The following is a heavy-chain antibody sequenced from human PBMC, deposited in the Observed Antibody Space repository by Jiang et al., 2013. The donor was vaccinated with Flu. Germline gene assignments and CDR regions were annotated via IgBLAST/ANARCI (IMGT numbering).Heavy chain of an antibody. V-gene: IGHV6-1*01. CDR1: GDSVSGNSAA. CDR3: ARGYYDTSGHYYFDY. J-gene: IGHJ4*02. Sequence: SQTLSLTCAISGDSVSGNSAAWNWIRQPPSRGLEWLGRTYYRSKWINDYAVSVKSRISVNPDTSKNQFSLQLNSMTPEDTAVYYCARGYYDTSGHYYFDYWGQGTLVTVSS. CDR2: TYYRSKWIN. D-gene: IGHD3-22*01.